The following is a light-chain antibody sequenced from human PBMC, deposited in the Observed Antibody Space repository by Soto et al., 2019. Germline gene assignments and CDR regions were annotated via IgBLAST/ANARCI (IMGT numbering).Light chain of an antibody. CDR1: QSVSSSY. CDR2: GAS. Sequence: EIVLTQSPGTLSLSPGEGATLSCRASQSVSSSYLAWYRQKPGQAPRLLIYGASSRATGIPDRFSGSGSGTDFTLTISRLEPEDFAVYYCQQYGSSPLLTFGGGTKVEIK. V-gene: IGKV3-20*01. J-gene: IGKJ4*01. CDR3: QQYGSSPLLT.